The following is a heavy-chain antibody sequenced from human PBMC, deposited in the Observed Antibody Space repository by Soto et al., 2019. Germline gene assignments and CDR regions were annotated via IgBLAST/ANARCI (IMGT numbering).Heavy chain of an antibody. Sequence: SETLSPTCTVSGGSIRNYFCTWIRPPAGKGLGWVGRIYSSGNTVYNATLKSRVTMSINMSMNEFSLTLRAMIAADTAVYYCVRDVESPGISGSWGAFDIWGQGTVVTVSS. J-gene: IGHJ3*02. V-gene: IGHV4-4*07. CDR1: GGSIRNYF. CDR3: VRDVESPGISGSWGAFDI. CDR2: IYSSGNT. D-gene: IGHD1-20*01.